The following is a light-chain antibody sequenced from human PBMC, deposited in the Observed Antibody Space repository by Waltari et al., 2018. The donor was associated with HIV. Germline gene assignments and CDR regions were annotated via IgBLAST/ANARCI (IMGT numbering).Light chain of an antibody. Sequence: DIMMTQSTDALAVSLGERTTGNCRSSLSVLFTSNNQSYLAWYQQRPGQPPKLLLYWASTRESGVPDRFSGSGSGTDFTLTINGLQAEDVAVYYCQQYYSSPRTFGQGTKVEIK. J-gene: IGKJ1*01. CDR1: LSVLFTSNNQSY. CDR3: QQYYSSPRT. CDR2: WAS. V-gene: IGKV4-1*01.